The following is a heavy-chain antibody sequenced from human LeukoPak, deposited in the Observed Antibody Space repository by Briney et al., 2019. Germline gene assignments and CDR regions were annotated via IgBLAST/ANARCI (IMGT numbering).Heavy chain of an antibody. Sequence: SETLSLTCTVSGGSISSSSHYWGWIRQPPGKGLEWIGSIYYSGTTAYNPSLKSRVTISVDTSKNQFSLRLSSVTAADTAVYYCVRWQSGSMFHPPWGQGTLVTVSS. D-gene: IGHD3-10*02. CDR3: VRWQSGSMFHPP. CDR1: GGSISSSSHY. J-gene: IGHJ5*02. V-gene: IGHV4-39*01. CDR2: IYYSGTT.